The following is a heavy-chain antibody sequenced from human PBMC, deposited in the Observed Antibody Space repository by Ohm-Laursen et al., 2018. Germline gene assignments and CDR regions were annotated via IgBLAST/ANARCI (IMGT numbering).Heavy chain of an antibody. CDR2: IKPDASEE. J-gene: IGHJ4*02. CDR3: ARGGGFTIIVAGYFDY. D-gene: IGHD3-22*01. Sequence: SLRLSCAAPGFTMRNYWMSWVRQAPGKGLEWVANIKPDASEEHYVDSVKGRFTISRDNAKNSLYLQMNSLRAEDTAVYYCARGGGFTIIVAGYFDYWGQGTLVTVSS. CDR1: GFTMRNYW. V-gene: IGHV3-7*01.